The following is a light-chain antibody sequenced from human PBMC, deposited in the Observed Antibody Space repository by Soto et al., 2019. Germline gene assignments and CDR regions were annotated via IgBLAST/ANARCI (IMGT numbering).Light chain of an antibody. Sequence: EIVLTQSPATLSLSPGERATLSCRASQSVSSYLAWYQQKPGQAPRLLIYGASRRATGFPARFSGSGSGTDFTLTISSLQSEDFAVYYCQQYDNWPWTFDQGTKVDIK. V-gene: IGKV3-15*01. J-gene: IGKJ1*01. CDR1: QSVSSY. CDR3: QQYDNWPWT. CDR2: GAS.